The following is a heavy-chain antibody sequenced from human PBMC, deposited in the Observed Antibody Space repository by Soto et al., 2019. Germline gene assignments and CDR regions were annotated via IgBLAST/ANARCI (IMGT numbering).Heavy chain of an antibody. D-gene: IGHD1-26*01. CDR1: GYTFTIYF. J-gene: IGHJ4*02. CDR2: INPNSGDT. V-gene: IGHV1-2*02. Sequence: QVQLVQSGPEMTKPGASVKVSCNTSGYTFTIYFIHWVRQAPGQGLEWMGWINPNSGDTKYAQNFQGRVTMTRDTSNSTAYMDLGGLTSDDTAVFFCARAKRGSFYFDSWGQGTLVTVSS. CDR3: ARAKRGSFYFDS.